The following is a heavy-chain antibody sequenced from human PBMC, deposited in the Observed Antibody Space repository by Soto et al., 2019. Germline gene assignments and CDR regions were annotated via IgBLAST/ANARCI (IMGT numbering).Heavy chain of an antibody. J-gene: IGHJ5*02. CDR1: GFSFDGYA. CDR2: ISWNSGNI. V-gene: IGHV3-9*01. D-gene: IGHD6-6*01. Sequence: PVGSLRLSCAASGFSFDGYAMNWVRQPPGKGLEWVSGISWNSGNIDYAVSVKGRFTISRDNAKNSLYLQMNSLRAEDTALYYCVKASTYSSSQGWFDPWGQGTMVTVSS. CDR3: VKASTYSSSQGWFDP.